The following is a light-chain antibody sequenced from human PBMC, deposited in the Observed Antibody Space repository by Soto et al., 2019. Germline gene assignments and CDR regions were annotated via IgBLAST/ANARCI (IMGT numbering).Light chain of an antibody. J-gene: IGKJ1*01. CDR3: QVYGNSMWT. V-gene: IGKV3-20*01. Sequence: EIVLAQSPGTLSLSPGDSATLSCRASQTVNSDYLAWYQQTPDQAPRLLIYGASSRATATPDRFSGRGSGTDFSLTISRXEPGDFAVYDCQVYGNSMWTFGQGTKVDIK. CDR1: QTVNSDY. CDR2: GAS.